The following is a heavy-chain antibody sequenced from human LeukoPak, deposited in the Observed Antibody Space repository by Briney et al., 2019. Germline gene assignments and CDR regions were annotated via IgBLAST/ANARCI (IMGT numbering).Heavy chain of an antibody. CDR3: AKGSGYGQYYFDS. Sequence: GGSLRLSCAASGFTFSDQSMNWVRQAPGKGLDWVSAISGSGRSTYYADSVKGRFTISRDDSQDTLFLQMHSLRVEDTAVYYCAKGSGYGQYYFDSWGQGILVTVSS. J-gene: IGHJ4*02. D-gene: IGHD5-18*01. CDR2: ISGSGRST. V-gene: IGHV3-23*01. CDR1: GFTFSDQS.